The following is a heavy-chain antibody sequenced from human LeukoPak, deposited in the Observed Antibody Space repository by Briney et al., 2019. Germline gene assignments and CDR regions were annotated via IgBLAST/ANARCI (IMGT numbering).Heavy chain of an antibody. D-gene: IGHD3-10*01. CDR3: AREPWSGGPFDY. Sequence: GGSLRLSCAASGFTVSSNYMSWVRQAPGKGLEWVSVIYSGGSAYYADSVKGRFTISRDNSKNTLYLQMNSLRAEDTAVYYCAREPWSGGPFDYWGQGTLVTVSS. CDR2: IYSGGSA. CDR1: GFTVSSNY. V-gene: IGHV3-53*01. J-gene: IGHJ4*02.